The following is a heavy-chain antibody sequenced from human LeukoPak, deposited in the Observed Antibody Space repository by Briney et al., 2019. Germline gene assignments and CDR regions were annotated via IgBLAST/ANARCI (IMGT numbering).Heavy chain of an antibody. D-gene: IGHD3-16*01. V-gene: IGHV3-11*04. CDR3: ARAFFFDF. CDR2: IGNGGFTT. CDR1: GFGFSNYY. Sequence: GGSLRLSCAASGFGFSNYYMSWIRKAPGRGLEFLAHIGNGGFTTYYAESVKGRFTISRDNTKNSLYLQMDGLRVEDTAVYYCARAFFFDFWGQGTLVTVSS. J-gene: IGHJ4*02.